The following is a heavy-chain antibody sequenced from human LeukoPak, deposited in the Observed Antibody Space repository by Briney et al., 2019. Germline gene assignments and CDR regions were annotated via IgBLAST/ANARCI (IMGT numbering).Heavy chain of an antibody. CDR3: AGSTVTRLAEYFQH. Sequence: SVKVSCKASGGTFSSYAISLVRQAPGQGLEWMGGIIPIFGTANYAQKFQGRVTITAEESTSTAYMELSSLRSEDTAVYYCAGSTVTRLAEYFQHWGQGTLVTVSS. CDR1: GGTFSSYA. V-gene: IGHV1-69*13. D-gene: IGHD4-17*01. J-gene: IGHJ1*01. CDR2: IIPIFGTA.